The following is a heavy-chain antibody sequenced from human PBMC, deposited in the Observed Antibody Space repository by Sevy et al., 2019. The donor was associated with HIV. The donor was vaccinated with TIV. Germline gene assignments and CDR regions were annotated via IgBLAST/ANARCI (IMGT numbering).Heavy chain of an antibody. J-gene: IGHJ4*02. Sequence: GGSLRLSCAASGFSFSEFWMTWVRQAPGKGLERIAIVNPDGSQIYYVDSVRGRFTISRENTKNSLYLQMNSLTVDDTAVYFCARDRAYSALDYWGQGTLVTVSS. CDR2: VNPDGSQI. D-gene: IGHD5-18*01. CDR1: GFSFSEFW. CDR3: ARDRAYSALDY. V-gene: IGHV3-7*01.